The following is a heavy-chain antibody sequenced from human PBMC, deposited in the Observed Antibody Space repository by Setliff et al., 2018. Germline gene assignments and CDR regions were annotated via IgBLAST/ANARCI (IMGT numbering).Heavy chain of an antibody. CDR2: IYYSGST. D-gene: IGHD3-3*01. CDR3: ARTPDGFLGDGYNLNTLGYFDS. Sequence: SETLSLTCAVSGYSIRSGNYWGWIRQPPGKGLEWIGSIYYSGSTYYNPSLKSRVTISVDTSKNQFSLKLSSVTAADTAVYYCARTPDGFLGDGYNLNTLGYFDSWGQGTLVTVSS. J-gene: IGHJ4*02. CDR1: GYSIRSGNY. V-gene: IGHV4-38-2*01.